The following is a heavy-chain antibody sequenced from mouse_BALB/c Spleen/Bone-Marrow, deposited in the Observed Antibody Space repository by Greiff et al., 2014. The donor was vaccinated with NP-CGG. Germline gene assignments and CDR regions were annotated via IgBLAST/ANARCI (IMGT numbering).Heavy chain of an antibody. D-gene: IGHD2-3*01. Sequence: QVQLQQSGPGLVAPSQSLSITCTASGLSFTSYGVHWVRQPPGKGLEWLGVIWAGGSTNYNATLTSRLSISKDNSKSQVFLKMNSLQTDDTAMYFCARVYLWYFDVWGAGTTFTVSS. V-gene: IGHV2-9*02. CDR3: ARVYLWYFDV. J-gene: IGHJ1*01. CDR2: IWAGGST. CDR1: GLSFTSYG.